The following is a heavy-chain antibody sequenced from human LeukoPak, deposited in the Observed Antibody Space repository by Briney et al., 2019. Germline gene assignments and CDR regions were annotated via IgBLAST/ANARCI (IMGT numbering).Heavy chain of an antibody. V-gene: IGHV3-33*01. CDR2: IWYDGSNK. CDR3: AREASYYDSSGYYVGYFDY. CDR1: GFTFSSYG. D-gene: IGHD3-22*01. Sequence: PGGSLRLSCAASGFTFSSYGMHWVRQAPGKGLEWVAVIWYDGSNKYYADSVKGRFTISRDNSKNTLYLQMNSLRAEDTAVYYCAREASYYDSSGYYVGYFDYWGQGTLVTVSS. J-gene: IGHJ4*02.